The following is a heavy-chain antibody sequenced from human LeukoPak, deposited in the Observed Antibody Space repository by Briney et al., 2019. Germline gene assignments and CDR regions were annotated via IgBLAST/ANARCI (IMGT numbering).Heavy chain of an antibody. V-gene: IGHV3-21*01. CDR3: ARGRVDYGGNSFYYYYGMDV. D-gene: IGHD4-23*01. CDR2: ISSSSSYI. J-gene: IGHJ6*02. Sequence: GGSLRLSCAASGFTFSSYSMNWVRQAPGKGLEWVSSISSSSSYIYYADSVEGRFTISRDNAKNSLYLQMNSLRAEDTAVYYCARGRVDYGGNSFYYYYGMDVWGQGTTVTVSS. CDR1: GFTFSSYS.